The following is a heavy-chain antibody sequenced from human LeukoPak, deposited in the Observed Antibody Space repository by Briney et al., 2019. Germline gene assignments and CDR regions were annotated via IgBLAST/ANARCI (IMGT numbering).Heavy chain of an antibody. CDR3: ARLPRDGYNWGY. J-gene: IGHJ4*02. D-gene: IGHD5-24*01. Sequence: PSETLSLTCTVSGGSISSSSYYWGWIRQPPGKGLEWIGSIYCSGSTYYNPSLKSRITISVDTSKNQFSLKLSSVTAADTAVYYCARLPRDGYNWGYWGQGTLVTVSS. CDR2: IYCSGST. CDR1: GGSISSSSYY. V-gene: IGHV4-39*01.